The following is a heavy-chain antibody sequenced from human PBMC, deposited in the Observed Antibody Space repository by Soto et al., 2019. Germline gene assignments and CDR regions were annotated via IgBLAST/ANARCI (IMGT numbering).Heavy chain of an antibody. D-gene: IGHD3-22*01. CDR1: GGSISSGGYY. J-gene: IGHJ4*02. CDR2: IYYSGST. CDR3: ARVKGITMIVVVSGEFDY. Sequence: SXTLSLTCTVSGGSISSGGYYWGWIRQPPGKGLEWIGSIYYSGSTYYNPSLKSRVTISVDTSKNQFSLKLSSVTAADTAVYYCARVKGITMIVVVSGEFDYWGQGTLVS. V-gene: IGHV4-39*01.